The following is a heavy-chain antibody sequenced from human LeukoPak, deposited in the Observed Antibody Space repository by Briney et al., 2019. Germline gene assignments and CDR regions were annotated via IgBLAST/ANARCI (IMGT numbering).Heavy chain of an antibody. Sequence: SVRVSCTASGGTFSSYAISWVRQAPGQGLEWMGRIIPILGIANYAQKFQGRVTITADKSTSTAYMELSSLRSEDTAVYYCARGPVTPNLYYFDYWGQGTLVTVSS. CDR2: IIPILGIA. CDR1: GGTFSSYA. D-gene: IGHD4-23*01. CDR3: ARGPVTPNLYYFDY. V-gene: IGHV1-69*04. J-gene: IGHJ4*02.